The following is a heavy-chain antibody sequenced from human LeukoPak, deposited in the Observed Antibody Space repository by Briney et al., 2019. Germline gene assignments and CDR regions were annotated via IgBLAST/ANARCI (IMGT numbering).Heavy chain of an antibody. Sequence: ASVKVSCKASGYTFTSYGISWVRQAPGQGLEWMGWISAYNGNTNYAQKLQGRVTMTTDTSTSTAYMELRSLRSDDTAVYYCARGKGGVRGVIHYYYYYGMDVWGKGTTVTVSS. CDR2: ISAYNGNT. CDR3: ARGKGGVRGVIHYYYYYGMDV. CDR1: GYTFTSYG. D-gene: IGHD3-10*01. V-gene: IGHV1-18*04. J-gene: IGHJ6*04.